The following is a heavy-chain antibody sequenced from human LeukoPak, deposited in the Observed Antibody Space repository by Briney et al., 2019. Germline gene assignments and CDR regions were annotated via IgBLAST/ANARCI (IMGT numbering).Heavy chain of an antibody. CDR3: ARFPPASMVGEGGYYYIDV. D-gene: IGHD3-10*01. J-gene: IGHJ6*03. Sequence: TGGSLRLSCAASGFSLSNYGLHWVRQGPGKGLEWLAVINYDGSNRYYADSVKGRFTISRDTAKKSLYLQMNSLRAEDTAMYYCARFPPASMVGEGGYYYIDVWGKGTTVTVSS. V-gene: IGHV3-33*01. CDR2: INYDGSNR. CDR1: GFSLSNYG.